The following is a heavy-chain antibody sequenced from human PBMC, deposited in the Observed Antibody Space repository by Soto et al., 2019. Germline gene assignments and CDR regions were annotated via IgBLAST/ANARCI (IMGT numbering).Heavy chain of an antibody. CDR3: AREGGIAVAGTSGDY. CDR1: GFTFSSYT. CDR2: ISSSSSTI. Sequence: EVQLVESGGGLVQPGGSLRLSCAASGFTFSSYTMNWVRQAPGKGLEWVSYISSSSSTIYYADSVKGRFTISRDNAKNSRYLQMNSLRDEDTAVYYCAREGGIAVAGTSGDYWGQGTLVTVSS. D-gene: IGHD6-19*01. V-gene: IGHV3-48*02. J-gene: IGHJ4*02.